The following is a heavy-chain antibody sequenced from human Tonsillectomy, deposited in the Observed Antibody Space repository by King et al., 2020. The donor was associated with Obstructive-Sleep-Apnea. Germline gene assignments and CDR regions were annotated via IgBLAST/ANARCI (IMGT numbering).Heavy chain of an antibody. D-gene: IGHD3-22*01. CDR1: GFTFSSYS. J-gene: IGHJ4*02. CDR3: ARTTNGVVVNDY. Sequence: VQLVESGGGLVQPGGSLRLSCAVSGFTFSSYSMNWVRQAPGKGGEWGAYISSSSSTIYYADSVKGRFTISRDNAKNSLYLQMNSLRAEDTAVYYCARTTNGVVVNDYWGQGTLVTVSS. V-gene: IGHV3-48*04. CDR2: ISSSSSTI.